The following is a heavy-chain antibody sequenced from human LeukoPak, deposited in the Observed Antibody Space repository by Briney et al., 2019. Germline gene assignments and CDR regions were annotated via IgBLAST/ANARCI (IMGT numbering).Heavy chain of an antibody. J-gene: IGHJ4*02. CDR1: GYSISSGYY. Sequence: SETLSLTCTVSGYSISSGYYWGWIQPPPGKGLEWIGSIYHSGSTYYNPSLKSRVTISVDTSKNQFSLKLSSVTAADTAVYYCARDRQQLVRGDYFDYWGQGTLVTVSS. CDR3: ARDRQQLVRGDYFDY. D-gene: IGHD6-13*01. V-gene: IGHV4-38-2*02. CDR2: IYHSGST.